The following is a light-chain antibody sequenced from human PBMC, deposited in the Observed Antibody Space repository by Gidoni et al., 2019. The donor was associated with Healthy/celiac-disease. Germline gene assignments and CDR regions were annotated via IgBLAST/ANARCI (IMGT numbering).Light chain of an antibody. CDR2: DAS. CDR3: QQYGNSPPLT. CDR1: ESVSSSY. J-gene: IGKJ4*01. V-gene: IGKV3-20*01. Sequence: EIVLTQSTRTMSLSPGERDTLSCRASESVSSSYLAWYQQKPGQAPSLLIYDASSSAIGIPDRFSGSGSGIDFTLTISRLEPEDFAVYYCQQYGNSPPLTFGGGTKVEIK.